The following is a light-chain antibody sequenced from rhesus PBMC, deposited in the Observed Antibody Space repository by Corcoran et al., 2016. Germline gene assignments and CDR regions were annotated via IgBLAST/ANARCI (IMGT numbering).Light chain of an antibody. CDR2: KAA. CDR3: LQYSSSPYT. Sequence: EIQMTHSPSSLFASLGAKFTITCRASKGINTCLAWYQRKPGKAPKLLIYKAANLQSGVPSRFSGSESGTDCTLPISSLQPEDAATYHCLQYSSSPYTFGQGTKIEIK. V-gene: IGKV1-22*01. CDR1: KGINTC. J-gene: IGKJ2*01.